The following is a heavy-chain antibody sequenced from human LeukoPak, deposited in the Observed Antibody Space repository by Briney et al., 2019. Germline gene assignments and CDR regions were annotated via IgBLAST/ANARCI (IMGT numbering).Heavy chain of an antibody. J-gene: IGHJ4*02. V-gene: IGHV3-15*01. D-gene: IGHD3-22*01. Sequence: SRGYLLLSCPASGFTFSKSWMRWVRQATGKGLEWRGRSKSNADGVTTEYAAPVQGKIPISRDDSQNTLYLQLDSLKAVDTAVYYCSTYRWQYDSSGYDYWGQGTLVAVSP. CDR1: GFTFSKSW. CDR2: SKSNADGVTT. CDR3: STYRWQYDSSGYDY.